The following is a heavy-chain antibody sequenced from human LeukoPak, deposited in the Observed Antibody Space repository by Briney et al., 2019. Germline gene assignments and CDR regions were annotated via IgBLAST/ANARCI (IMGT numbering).Heavy chain of an antibody. J-gene: IGHJ4*02. CDR1: GFTFSSYE. CDR2: ITSTNTI. V-gene: IGHV3-48*03. CDR3: ARSMLVVTFDH. D-gene: IGHD3-22*01. Sequence: GSLRLSCVASGFTFSSYEMNWVRQAPGKGLEWVSYITSTNTIYYADSVKGRFTISRDNAKNSLYLQMNSLRVEDTAVYYCARSMLVVTFDHWGQGTLVTVSS.